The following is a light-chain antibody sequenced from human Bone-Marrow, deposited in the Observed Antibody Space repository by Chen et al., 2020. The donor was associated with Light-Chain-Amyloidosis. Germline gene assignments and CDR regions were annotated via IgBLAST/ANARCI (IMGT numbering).Light chain of an antibody. J-gene: IGLJ2*01. CDR3: SSYAGSNNVV. Sequence: QSALTQPPSASGSPGPSVTISCTGTSSDAVRYNYVSWYQQHPGKAPKLMIYEVSKRPSGVPDRFSGSKSGNSASLTVSRLQAEDEADYYCSSYAGSNNVVFGGGTKLTVL. CDR1: SSDAVRYNY. CDR2: EVS. V-gene: IGLV2-8*01.